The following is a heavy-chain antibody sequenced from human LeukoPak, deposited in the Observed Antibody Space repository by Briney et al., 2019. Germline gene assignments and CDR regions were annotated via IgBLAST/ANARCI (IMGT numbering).Heavy chain of an antibody. J-gene: IGHJ2*01. Sequence: GGSLRLSCAASGFTFSSYAMSWVRQAPGQGLEWLSAISGSGFSTHYADSVKDRFTISRDNSKTTLFLQMNSLRAEDTALYYCAKDIEVAITGHYFDLWGRGTLVAVSS. D-gene: IGHD3-22*01. CDR1: GFTFSSYA. CDR3: AKDIEVAITGHYFDL. V-gene: IGHV3-23*01. CDR2: ISGSGFST.